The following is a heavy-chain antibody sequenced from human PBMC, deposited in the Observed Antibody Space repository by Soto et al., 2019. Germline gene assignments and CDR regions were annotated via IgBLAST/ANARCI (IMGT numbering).Heavy chain of an antibody. CDR3: ARYGSGTSTEGDY. Sequence: QVQLVQSGAEVKKPGASVKVSCTASGYTFTHYGVSWVRQAPGQGLEWMGWISGYNGNTKYAQKLQGRVTLTTDTSTTTAYMELGSLCSGDMAVYSCARYGSGTSTEGDYWGQGPLVTVSS. J-gene: IGHJ4*02. CDR2: ISGYNGNT. CDR1: GYTFTHYG. V-gene: IGHV1-18*03. D-gene: IGHD3-10*01.